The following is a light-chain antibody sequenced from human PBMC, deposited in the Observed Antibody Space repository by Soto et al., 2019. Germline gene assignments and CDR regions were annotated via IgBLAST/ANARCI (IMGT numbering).Light chain of an antibody. Sequence: DVPMTQSPSSLSASVGDRVTITCRASQSINNWLAWYQQKPGKAPKFLIYDASTLETGVPSRFSGSASGTEFTLTISGLQPEDVASYYCQQYDTYPLTCGGGTRVELK. CDR3: QQYDTYPLT. J-gene: IGKJ4*01. CDR1: QSINNW. V-gene: IGKV1-5*01. CDR2: DAS.